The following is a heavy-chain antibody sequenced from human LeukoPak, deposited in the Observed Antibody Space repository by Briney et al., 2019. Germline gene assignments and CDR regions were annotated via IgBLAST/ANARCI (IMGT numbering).Heavy chain of an antibody. D-gene: IGHD4-17*01. J-gene: IGHJ4*02. Sequence: GASVKVSCKASGGTFSSYAISWVRQAPGQGLEWMGRIIPIFGIANYAQKFQGRVTITADKSTSTAYMELSSLRSEDTAVYYCARDYGDYVCDYWGQGNLVTVSS. CDR2: IIPIFGIA. CDR1: GGTFSSYA. V-gene: IGHV1-69*04. CDR3: ARDYGDYVCDY.